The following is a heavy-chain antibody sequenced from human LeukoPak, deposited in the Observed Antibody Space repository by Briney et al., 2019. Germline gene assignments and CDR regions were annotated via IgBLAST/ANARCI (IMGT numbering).Heavy chain of an antibody. D-gene: IGHD4-17*01. Sequence: GGSLRLSCAASGFTFSTYWMHWVRQAPGKGLEWVAVIWYDGSNKYYADSVKGRFTISRDNSKNTLYLQMNSLRAEDTAVYYCARDAYYGDFTYGAFDIWGQGTMVTVSS. CDR2: IWYDGSNK. V-gene: IGHV3-33*08. CDR3: ARDAYYGDFTYGAFDI. J-gene: IGHJ3*02. CDR1: GFTFSTYW.